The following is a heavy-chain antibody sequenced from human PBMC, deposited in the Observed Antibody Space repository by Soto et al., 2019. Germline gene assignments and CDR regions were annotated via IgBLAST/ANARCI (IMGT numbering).Heavy chain of an antibody. V-gene: IGHV1-69*06. CDR3: AVGNWNYVDY. CDR1: GGTFSSYA. J-gene: IGHJ4*02. D-gene: IGHD1-20*01. CDR2: IIPIFGTA. Sequence: GASVKVSCKASGGTFSSYAISWVRQAPGQGLEWMGGIIPIFGTANYAQKFQGRVTITADKSTSTAYMGLSSLRSEDTAVYYCAVGNWNYVDYWGQGTLVTSPQ.